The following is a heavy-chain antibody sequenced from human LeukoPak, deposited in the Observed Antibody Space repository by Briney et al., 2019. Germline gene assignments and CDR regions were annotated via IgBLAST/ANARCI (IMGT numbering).Heavy chain of an antibody. CDR1: GYSISSAYY. CDR2: IYHSGNT. D-gene: IGHD6-19*01. J-gene: IGHJ4*02. CDR3: AKIIVAGLYYFDY. V-gene: IGHV4-38-2*02. Sequence: SEALSLTCTVSGYSISSAYYWGWIRQPPGKGLEWIGSIYHSGNTYYNPSLKSRVTLSVDTSKNQFSLRLSSVTAADTAAYYCAKIIVAGLYYFDYWGQGTLVTVSS.